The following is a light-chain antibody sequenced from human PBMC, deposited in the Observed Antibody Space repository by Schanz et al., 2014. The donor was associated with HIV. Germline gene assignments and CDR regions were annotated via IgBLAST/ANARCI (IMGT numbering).Light chain of an antibody. CDR2: GNT. V-gene: IGLV1-40*01. CDR1: RSNIGAGYD. CDR3: SSFAGRRNLL. J-gene: IGLJ3*02. Sequence: QSVLTQPPSVSGAPGQRVTISCTGSRSNIGAGYDVHWYQHLPGTAPKLLIYGNTNRPSGVPDRFSGSKSGTAASLAISGLQADDEADYYCSSFAGRRNLLFGGGTKLTVL.